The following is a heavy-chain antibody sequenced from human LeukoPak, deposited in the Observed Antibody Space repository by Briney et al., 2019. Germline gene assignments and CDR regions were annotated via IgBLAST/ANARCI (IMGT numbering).Heavy chain of an antibody. CDR3: ARWQQLGETDH. J-gene: IGHJ4*02. CDR2: INPNSGGT. CDR1: GYTITGYY. D-gene: IGHD6-13*01. V-gene: IGHV1-2*02. Sequence: ASVKVSCKTSGYTITGYYMHWVRQAPGQGLEWMGWINPNSGGTNYAQKFQGRVTMTRDTSISTAYMELSRLRSDDTAVYYCARWQQLGETDHWGQGTLVTVSS.